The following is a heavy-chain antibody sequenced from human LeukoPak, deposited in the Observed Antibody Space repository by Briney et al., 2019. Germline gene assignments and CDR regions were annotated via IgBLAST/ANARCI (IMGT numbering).Heavy chain of an antibody. CDR2: IIPILGIA. J-gene: IGHJ5*02. CDR3: ARGQAYRRYNWNDNWFDP. CDR1: VGTFSSYA. D-gene: IGHD1-20*01. V-gene: IGHV1-69*04. Sequence: ASVKVSCKASVGTFSSYAISWVRQAPGQGLEWMGRIIPILGIANYAQKFQGRVTITADKSTSTAYMELSSLRSEDTAVYYCARGQAYRRYNWNDNWFDPWGQGTLVTVSS.